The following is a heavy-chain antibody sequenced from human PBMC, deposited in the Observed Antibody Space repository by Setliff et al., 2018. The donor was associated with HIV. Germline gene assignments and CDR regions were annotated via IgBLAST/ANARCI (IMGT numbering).Heavy chain of an antibody. CDR3: ARDFGITMVRRMDV. J-gene: IGHJ6*02. D-gene: IGHD3-10*01. V-gene: IGHV3-30-3*01. Sequence: GGSLRLSCAASGFTFSSYAMHWVRQAPGKGLEWVAVISYDGSNKYYADSVKGRFTISRDNSKNTLYLQMNSLRAEDTAVYYCARDFGITMVRRMDVWGQGTTVTVSS. CDR2: ISYDGSNK. CDR1: GFTFSSYA.